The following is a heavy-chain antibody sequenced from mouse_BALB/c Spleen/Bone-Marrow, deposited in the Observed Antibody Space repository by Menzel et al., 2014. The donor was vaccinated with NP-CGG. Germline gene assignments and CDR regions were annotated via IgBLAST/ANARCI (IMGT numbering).Heavy chain of an antibody. CDR2: IDPANGNT. CDR3: ARDDYDDYYAMDY. Sequence: EVQLQQSGAELVKPGASVKLSCTASGFNIKDTYMHWVKQRPEQGLEWIGRIDPANGNTKYDPNFQDKATITTDTSSNTAYLQLSSLTSEDTAVYYCARDDYDDYYAMDYWGQGTSVTVSS. J-gene: IGHJ4*01. CDR1: GFNIKDTY. V-gene: IGHV14-3*02. D-gene: IGHD2-4*01.